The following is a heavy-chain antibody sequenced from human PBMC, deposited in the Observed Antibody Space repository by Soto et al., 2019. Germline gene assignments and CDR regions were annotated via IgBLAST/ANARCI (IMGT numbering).Heavy chain of an antibody. V-gene: IGHV3-53*01. D-gene: IGHD6-19*01. CDR3: TKVSPQWLVHDY. J-gene: IGHJ4*02. Sequence: VGSLRLSCAASGFTVSGDYVSWVRQAPGKGLECVSVIHFGGNTYYADSVKGRFTVSRDNSKNTLYLQMNSLRVEDTAIYFCTKVSPQWLVHDYWGQGTLVTAPQ. CDR1: GFTVSGDY. CDR2: IHFGGNT.